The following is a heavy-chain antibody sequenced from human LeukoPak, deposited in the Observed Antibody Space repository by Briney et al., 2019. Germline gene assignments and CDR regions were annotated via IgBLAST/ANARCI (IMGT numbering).Heavy chain of an antibody. CDR2: IYYSGNT. J-gene: IGHJ6*03. V-gene: IGHV4-59*01. CDR1: GGSISSYY. Sequence: SETLSLTCTVSGGSISSYYWSWIRQSPVKGLEWIGYIYYSGNTNYNPSLKSRVTISVDTSRNQFSLKLSSVTAADTAVYYCARILWSYYMDVWGKGTTVTVSS. CDR3: ARILWSYYMDV. D-gene: IGHD3-10*01.